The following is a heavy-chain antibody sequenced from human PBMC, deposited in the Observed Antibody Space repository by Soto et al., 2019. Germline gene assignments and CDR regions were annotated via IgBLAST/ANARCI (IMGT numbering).Heavy chain of an antibody. CDR2: IYHSGST. V-gene: IGHV4-30-2*01. J-gene: IGHJ5*02. CDR3: ARANRPITMTYFNWFDP. CDR1: GGSISSGAYS. D-gene: IGHD3-22*01. Sequence: QLQLQESGSGLVKPSEILSLTCAVSGGSISSGAYSWSWIRQPPGKGLEWVGYIYHSGSTYYNPSLKSRVTISVDRSKNRFSLNLNSVTAADTAVYYCARANRPITMTYFNWFDPWGQGTLVTVSS.